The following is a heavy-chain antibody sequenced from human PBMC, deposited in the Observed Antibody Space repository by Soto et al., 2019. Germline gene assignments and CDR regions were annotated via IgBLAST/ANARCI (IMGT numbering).Heavy chain of an antibody. V-gene: IGHV3-30-3*02. D-gene: IGHD2-21*02. Sequence: GGSLRLSCAASGFTFSSYAMHWVRQAPGKGLEWVAVISYDGSNKYYADSVKGRFTISRDNSKNTLYLQMNSLRAEDTAVYYCANDLAYCGGDCYSVSYWGQGTLVTVSS. J-gene: IGHJ4*02. CDR1: GFTFSSYA. CDR2: ISYDGSNK. CDR3: ANDLAYCGGDCYSVSY.